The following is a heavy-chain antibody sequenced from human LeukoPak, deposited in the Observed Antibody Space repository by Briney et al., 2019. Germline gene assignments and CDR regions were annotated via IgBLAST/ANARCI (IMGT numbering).Heavy chain of an antibody. CDR1: GYSISNGYY. CDR3: ARQHDSYYYYYIDA. J-gene: IGHJ6*03. V-gene: IGHV4-38-2*01. CDR2: LYHSDSA. Sequence: SETLSLTCAVSGYSISNGYYWVWIRQPPGRGLEWIGSLYHSDSAYYNTSLRSRVSMSVDTSKNQFSLTLSFVTAADTAVYYCARQHDSYYYYYIDAWGSGTTVTVSS.